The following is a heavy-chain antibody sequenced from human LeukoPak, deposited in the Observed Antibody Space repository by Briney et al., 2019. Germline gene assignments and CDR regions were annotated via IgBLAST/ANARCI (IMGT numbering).Heavy chain of an antibody. J-gene: IGHJ3*02. V-gene: IGHV3-23*01. Sequence: GGSLRLSCAASGFTFSSYAMSWVRQAPGKGLEWVSAISGSGGSTYYADSVKGRITISRDNSKNTLYLQMNSLRAEDTAVYYCAKVWYDYVWGSYRHDAFDIWGQGTMVTVSS. CDR2: ISGSGGST. CDR3: AKVWYDYVWGSYRHDAFDI. D-gene: IGHD3-16*02. CDR1: GFTFSSYA.